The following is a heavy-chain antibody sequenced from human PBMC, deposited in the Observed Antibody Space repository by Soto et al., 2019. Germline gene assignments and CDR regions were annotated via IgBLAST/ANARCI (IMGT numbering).Heavy chain of an antibody. J-gene: IGHJ5*02. Sequence: QVQLVQSGAEVKKPGASVKVSCTASGYTFTHYAIHWVRHAPGQRLEWMGFINAGSGNTKYSQTFQGSLKFTKDTPASTAYMDLSSLRSEDTAIYYCARGLAADGAWGQGTLVTVSS. CDR2: INAGSGNT. D-gene: IGHD6-13*01. CDR3: ARGLAADGA. V-gene: IGHV1-3*01. CDR1: GYTFTHYA.